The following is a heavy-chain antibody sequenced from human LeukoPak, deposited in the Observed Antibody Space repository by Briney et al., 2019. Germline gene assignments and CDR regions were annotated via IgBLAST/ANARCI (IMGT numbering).Heavy chain of an antibody. J-gene: IGHJ6*03. CDR1: GYTFTSSG. CDR3: AREEGGNYYYMDV. Sequence: ASVKVSCKASGYTFTSSGISWVRQAPGQGLEWMGWISGYNGETNYVQKFLGRVTMTIDSSTSTAYMELRSLRSDDTAVYYCAREEGGNYYYMDVWGKGTTLTVSS. V-gene: IGHV1-18*01. CDR2: ISGYNGET. D-gene: IGHD3-16*01.